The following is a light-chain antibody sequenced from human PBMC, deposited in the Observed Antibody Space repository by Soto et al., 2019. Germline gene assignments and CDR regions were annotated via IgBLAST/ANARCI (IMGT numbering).Light chain of an antibody. Sequence: EIVLTQSPGTLSLSPGERATLSCRASQSVGSSYLAWYQQKPGQAPRLLIYGASSRATGIPARFSGTGSGTDFTLTISSLEPEDVAVYYCQQRSNWLTFGGGTKVDIK. CDR1: QSVGSSY. V-gene: IGKV3D-20*02. J-gene: IGKJ4*01. CDR3: QQRSNWLT. CDR2: GAS.